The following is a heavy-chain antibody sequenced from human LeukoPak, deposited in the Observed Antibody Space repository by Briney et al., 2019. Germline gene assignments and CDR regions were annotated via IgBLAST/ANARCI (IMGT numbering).Heavy chain of an antibody. V-gene: IGHV4-4*07. CDR2: FLSGGTT. Sequence: SETLSLTCTVSRGSIFGYSWTWIRHPPGKGLQWTGHFLSGGTTNYNPTLKSRVTMSLDKSKNHVSLRLTSVTAADTAVYFCAMTQYTDVDLDDYYMDVWGKGTAVTVSS. D-gene: IGHD3/OR15-3a*01. CDR3: AMTQYTDVDLDDYYMDV. J-gene: IGHJ6*03. CDR1: RGSIFGYS.